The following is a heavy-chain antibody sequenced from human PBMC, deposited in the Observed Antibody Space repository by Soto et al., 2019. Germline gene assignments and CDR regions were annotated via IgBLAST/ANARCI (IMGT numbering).Heavy chain of an antibody. CDR1: GFTFSSYG. D-gene: IGHD4-17*01. CDR2: ISYDGSNK. J-gene: IGHJ4*02. V-gene: IGHV3-30*18. CDR3: AKQRRTTVTTLFDY. Sequence: QVQLVESGGGVVQPGRSLRLSCAASGFTFSSYGMHWVRQAPGKGLEWVAVISYDGSNKYYADSVKGRFTISRDNSKTTLYLQMNSLRAEDTAVYYCAKQRRTTVTTLFDYWGQGTLVTVSS.